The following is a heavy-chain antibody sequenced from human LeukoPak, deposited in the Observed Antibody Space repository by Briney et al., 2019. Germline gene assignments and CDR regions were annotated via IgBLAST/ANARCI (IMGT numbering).Heavy chain of an antibody. J-gene: IGHJ6*02. CDR3: ARGPYYYDSSGYYIPYYGMDV. Sequence: SGTLSLTCAVSGGSISSSNWWSWVRQPPGKGLEWIGEIYHSGSTNYNPSLKSRVTISVDKSKNQFSLKLSSVTAADTAAYYCARGPYYYDSSGYYIPYYGMDVWGQGTTVTVSS. D-gene: IGHD3-22*01. V-gene: IGHV4-4*02. CDR2: IYHSGST. CDR1: GGSISSSNW.